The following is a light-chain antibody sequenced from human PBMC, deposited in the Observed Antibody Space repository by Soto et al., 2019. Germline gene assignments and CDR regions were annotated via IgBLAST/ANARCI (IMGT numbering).Light chain of an antibody. CDR3: FSFTTDWTHV. V-gene: IGLV2-14*01. CDR2: EVS. J-gene: IGLJ1*01. CDR1: SSDVGAYNY. Sequence: QSVLTQPASASGSPGQSITISCTGTSSDVGAYNYVSWFQQHPGKAPTLIISEVSNRPSGVSNRFSGSKSGNAASLTISGLQAEDEADYFCFSFTTDWTHVFGTGTKV.